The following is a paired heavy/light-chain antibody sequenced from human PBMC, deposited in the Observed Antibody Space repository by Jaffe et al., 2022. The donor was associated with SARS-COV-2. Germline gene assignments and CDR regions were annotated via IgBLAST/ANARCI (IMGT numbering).Light chain of an antibody. CDR1: NFGTKS. V-gene: IGLV3-21*02. CDR2: DDN. Sequence: SYVLTQPPSLSVAPGQTAGITCGGDNFGTKSVHWYQQKAGQAPVLVVRDDNDRPSGTPERFSGSKSGNTATLTISGVGGGDEADYYCQVWDGDSDHWVFGGGTKLSVL. J-gene: IGLJ3*02. CDR3: QVWDGDSDHWV.
Heavy chain of an antibody. V-gene: IGHV3-23*01. Sequence: EVQLLESGGGFGQPGGSLRLSCAASGFTFRNYAMSWVRQAPGKGLEWVSSISGSADGTFHADSVKGRFTISRDNSKNTLYLQMNSLRVEDTAFYYCAKDSDLTIIPVVIPDHAFDIWGQGTMVIVSS. J-gene: IGHJ3*02. CDR1: GFTFRNYA. CDR2: ISGSADGT. D-gene: IGHD3-22*01. CDR3: AKDSDLTIIPVVIPDHAFDI.